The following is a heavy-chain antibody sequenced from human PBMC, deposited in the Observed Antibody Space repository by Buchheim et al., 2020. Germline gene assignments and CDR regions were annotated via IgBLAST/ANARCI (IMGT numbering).Heavy chain of an antibody. Sequence: QVQLQESGPGLVKPSETLSLTCTVSGGSISSYYWSWIRQPPGKGLEWIGYIYYSGSTNYNPSLKSRVPISVDTSKNQFSLKLSSVTAADTAVYYCARDNYCSGGSCWYNWFDPWGQGTL. D-gene: IGHD2-15*01. CDR1: GGSISSYY. J-gene: IGHJ5*02. V-gene: IGHV4-59*01. CDR3: ARDNYCSGGSCWYNWFDP. CDR2: IYYSGST.